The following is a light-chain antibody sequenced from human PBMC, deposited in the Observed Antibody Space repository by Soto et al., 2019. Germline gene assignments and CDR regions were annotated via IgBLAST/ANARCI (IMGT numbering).Light chain of an antibody. CDR1: QSISSW. CDR3: QQYDSYPWT. Sequence: DIQMTQSPSTLSASVGDRVTITCRASQSISSWLAWYQQKPGKAPKLLIYDVSTLESGVPSRFSGSGSGTEFTLTISSLQPDDFATYFCQQYDSYPWTFGHGTKVEIK. J-gene: IGKJ1*01. CDR2: DVS. V-gene: IGKV1-5*01.